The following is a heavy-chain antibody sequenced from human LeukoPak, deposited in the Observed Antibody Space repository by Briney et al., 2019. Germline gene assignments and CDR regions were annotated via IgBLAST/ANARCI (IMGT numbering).Heavy chain of an antibody. Sequence: GGSLRLTCAASGFTFSRNAMSWVRQAPGKGLEWVAFISYDGSNKYYADSVKGRFTISRDNSKNTLYLQMNSLRAEDTAVYYCARGEDIVVVVAATRTEYFQHWGQGTLVTVSS. CDR1: GFTFSRNA. CDR3: ARGEDIVVVVAATRTEYFQH. J-gene: IGHJ1*01. V-gene: IGHV3-30*04. CDR2: ISYDGSNK. D-gene: IGHD2-15*01.